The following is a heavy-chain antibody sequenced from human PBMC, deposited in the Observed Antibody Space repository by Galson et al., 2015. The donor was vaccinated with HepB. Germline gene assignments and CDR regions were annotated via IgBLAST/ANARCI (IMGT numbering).Heavy chain of an antibody. D-gene: IGHD2-2*01. CDR2: IIPIFGTA. Sequence: SVKVSCKASGGTFSSYAISWVRQAPGQGLEWMGGIIPIFGTANYAQKFQGRVTITADESTSTAYMELSSLRSEDTAVYYCASVVCTSCYVDAFDIWGQGTMVTVSS. CDR1: GGTFSSYA. V-gene: IGHV1-69*13. CDR3: ASVVCTSCYVDAFDI. J-gene: IGHJ3*02.